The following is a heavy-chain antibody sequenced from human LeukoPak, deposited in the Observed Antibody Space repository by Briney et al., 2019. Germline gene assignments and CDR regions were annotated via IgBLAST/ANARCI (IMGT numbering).Heavy chain of an antibody. V-gene: IGHV3-23*01. CDR3: ARRSDSSGHWDY. D-gene: IGHD3-22*01. J-gene: IGHJ4*02. CDR1: GITFSNYA. CDR2: ISGSAHKI. Sequence: GGSLRLSCVASGITFSNYAVSWVRQAPEKGLDWVSVISGSAHKIRYADSVKGRFTISRDNSENIVYLQMNNLRVEDTAVYYCARRSDSSGHWDYWGQGTLVTVSS.